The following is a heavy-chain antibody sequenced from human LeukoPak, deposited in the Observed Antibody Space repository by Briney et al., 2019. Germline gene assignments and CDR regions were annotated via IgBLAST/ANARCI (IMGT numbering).Heavy chain of an antibody. V-gene: IGHV7-4-1*02. J-gene: IGHJ6*03. CDR1: GYTFNNYA. Sequence: GASVKVSCKASGYTFNNYAMNWVRQAPGQGLEWMGWINTNTGNPTYAQGFTGRFIFSFGTSVSTAYLQISSLKAEDTAIYYCARVGRPFYYYYMDVWGKGTTVTVSS. CDR2: INTNTGNP. D-gene: IGHD6-6*01. CDR3: ARVGRPFYYYYMDV.